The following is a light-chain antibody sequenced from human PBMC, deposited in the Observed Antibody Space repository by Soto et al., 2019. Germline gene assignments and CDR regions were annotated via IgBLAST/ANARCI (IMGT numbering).Light chain of an antibody. CDR2: DVS. Sequence: QSALTQPRSVSGSPGQSVTISCTGTSSDVGGYNYVSWYQQHPGKAPKLMIYDVSKWPSGVPDRFSGSKSGNTASLTISGLQAEDEGDYYCCSYAGSYTFVFGTGTQLTVL. CDR1: SSDVGGYNY. CDR3: CSYAGSYTFV. V-gene: IGLV2-11*01. J-gene: IGLJ6*01.